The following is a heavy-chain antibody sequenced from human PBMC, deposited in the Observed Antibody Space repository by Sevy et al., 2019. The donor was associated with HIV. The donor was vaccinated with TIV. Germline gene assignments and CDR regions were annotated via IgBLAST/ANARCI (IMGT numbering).Heavy chain of an antibody. CDR2: ISGSGGST. Sequence: GGSLRLSCAASGFTFSSYAMSWVRQAPGKGLEWVSAISGSGGSTYYADSVKGRFTISRDNSKNTLYLQMDSLGAEDTAVYYWAKGGAYYDSSGYYPDIWDQGTMVTVSS. V-gene: IGHV3-23*01. D-gene: IGHD3-22*01. J-gene: IGHJ3*02. CDR3: AKGGAYYDSSGYYPDI. CDR1: GFTFSSYA.